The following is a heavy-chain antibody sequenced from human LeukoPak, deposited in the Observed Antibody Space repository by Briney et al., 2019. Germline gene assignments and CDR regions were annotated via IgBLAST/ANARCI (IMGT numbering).Heavy chain of an antibody. V-gene: IGHV4-61*02. CDR2: IYSSGGT. D-gene: IGHD6-13*01. CDR3: ARAGSTWYFFGY. CDR1: GGSISNGTYY. Sequence: SETLSLTCTVSGGSISNGTYYWSWIRQPAGKGLEWIGRIYSSGGTYYNPSLKSRVTISLDTSKNQFSLKLSSVTAADTAVYYCARAGSTWYFFGYWGQGTLVTVSS. J-gene: IGHJ4*02.